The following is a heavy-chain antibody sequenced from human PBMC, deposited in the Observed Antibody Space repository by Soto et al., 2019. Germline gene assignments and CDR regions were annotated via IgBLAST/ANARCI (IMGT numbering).Heavy chain of an antibody. CDR1: GGTFSSYA. V-gene: IGHV1-69*01. CDR3: ARPRGYCSGGSCYTTFPFDY. D-gene: IGHD2-15*01. J-gene: IGHJ4*02. CDR2: IIPIFGTA. Sequence: QVQLVQSGAEVKKPGSSVKVSCKASGGTFSSYAISWVRQAPGQGLEWMGGIIPIFGTANYEQKFQGRVTITADESTSTAYMELSRLRSEATAVYYCARPRGYCSGGSCYTTFPFDYWGQGTLVTVSS.